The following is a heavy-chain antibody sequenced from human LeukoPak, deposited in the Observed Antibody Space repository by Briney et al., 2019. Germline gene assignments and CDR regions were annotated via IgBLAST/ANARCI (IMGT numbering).Heavy chain of an antibody. Sequence: GSLRLSCAASGLTFSGYAMQWVRQASGKGLEWIAYIDYSGSTNYKPSVNSRVTISVATSKNQFSLRLMSVTAADTAVYYGARVQEGYGSGRRDNYYYYMGVWGKGTTVTISS. CDR1: GLTFSGYA. J-gene: IGHJ6*03. CDR2: IDYSGST. CDR3: ARVQEGYGSGRRDNYYYYMGV. D-gene: IGHD3-10*01. V-gene: IGHV4-59*01.